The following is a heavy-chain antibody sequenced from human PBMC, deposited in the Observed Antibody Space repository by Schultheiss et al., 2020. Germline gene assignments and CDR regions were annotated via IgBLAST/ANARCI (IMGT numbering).Heavy chain of an antibody. CDR2: INAGNGNT. J-gene: IGHJ3*02. V-gene: IGHV1-3*01. Sequence: ASVKVSCKASGYTFTSYAMHWVRQAPGQRLEWMGWINAGNGNTKYSQKFQGRVTITRDTSASTAYMELSSLRSEDTAVYYCARDLLLPGEWLLTLGAFDIWGQGTMVTVSS. CDR3: ARDLLLPGEWLLTLGAFDI. CDR1: GYTFTSYA. D-gene: IGHD3-3*01.